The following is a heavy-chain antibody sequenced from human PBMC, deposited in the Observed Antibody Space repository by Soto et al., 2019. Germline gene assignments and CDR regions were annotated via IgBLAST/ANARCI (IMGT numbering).Heavy chain of an antibody. Sequence: EVQLVQSGAEVKKPGESLKISCKGSGDSFTYYWIAWVRQMPGXXXEWMGIIYPGDSDTRYSPSFQGQVTISADKSXXXXXXXXXXXXXXXXXXXXXXXXXXXXXXYFGQTGTFDYWGQGTLVTVSS. D-gene: IGHD3-9*01. CDR2: IYPGDSDT. CDR1: GDSFTYYW. CDR3: XXXXXXXXXYFGQTGTFDY. V-gene: IGHV5-51*01. J-gene: IGHJ4*02.